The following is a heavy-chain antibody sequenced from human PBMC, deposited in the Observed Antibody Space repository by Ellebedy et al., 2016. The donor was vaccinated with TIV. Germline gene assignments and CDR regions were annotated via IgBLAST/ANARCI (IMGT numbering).Heavy chain of an antibody. V-gene: IGHV3-66*01. Sequence: PGGSLRLSCAASGINVSTNYMIWVRQAPGKGLEWVSLMYSGGSTYYEDSVRGRFTVSRDNSMTTVYLEMNSLRAEDTALYYCARDLDKSSGWYGGAAYWGQGTQVTVSS. CDR1: GINVSTNY. CDR3: ARDLDKSSGWYGGAAY. D-gene: IGHD6-19*01. CDR2: MYSGGST. J-gene: IGHJ4*02.